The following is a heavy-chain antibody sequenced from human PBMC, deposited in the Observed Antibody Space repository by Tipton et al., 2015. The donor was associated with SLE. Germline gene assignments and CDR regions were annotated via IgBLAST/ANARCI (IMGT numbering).Heavy chain of an antibody. Sequence: GSLRLSCAASGFTFSNYGMHWVRQAPGKGLVWVSRINGDGSSTSDADPVKGRFTISRDNAKNTLYLQMNSLRAEDTTVYYCARAVEKPYYGLDVWGQGTTVTVSS. CDR1: GFTFSNYG. V-gene: IGHV3-74*01. CDR2: INGDGSST. J-gene: IGHJ6*02. D-gene: IGHD5-24*01. CDR3: ARAVEKPYYGLDV.